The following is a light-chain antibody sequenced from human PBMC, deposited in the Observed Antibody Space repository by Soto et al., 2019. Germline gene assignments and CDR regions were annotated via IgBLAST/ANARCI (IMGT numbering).Light chain of an antibody. CDR2: GAS. J-gene: IGKJ1*01. CDR3: LQHYSFPRT. CDR1: QGVSSY. V-gene: IGKV3D-11*01. Sequence: EIVLTQSPATLSLSPGERATLSCRASQGVSSYLAWYQQKPGQAPRLLIYGASSRATGIPDRFSGSGSGTDFTLTISSLQPEDVATYYCLQHYSFPRTFGQGTKVDI.